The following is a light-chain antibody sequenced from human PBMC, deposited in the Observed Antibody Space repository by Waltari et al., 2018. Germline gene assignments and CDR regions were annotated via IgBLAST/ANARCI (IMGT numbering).Light chain of an antibody. CDR1: SSDVVSYNL. V-gene: IGLV2-23*01. CDR3: CSYAGSSTVV. J-gene: IGLJ2*01. CDR2: ECS. Sequence: QSALTQPASVSGSPGQSITISCTGTSSDVVSYNLVSWYQQHPGKDPKLMIYECSKRPSGVSNLFSGSKSGNTASLTISGLQAEDEADYYCCSYAGSSTVVFGGGTKLTVL.